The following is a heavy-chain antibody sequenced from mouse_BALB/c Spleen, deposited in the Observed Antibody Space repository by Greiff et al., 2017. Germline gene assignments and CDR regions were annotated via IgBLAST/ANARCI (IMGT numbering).Heavy chain of an antibody. J-gene: IGHJ1*01. CDR2: INPSTGYT. CDR1: GYTFTSYW. V-gene: IGHV1-7*01. Sequence: VQLQQSGAELAKPGASVKMSCKASGYTFTSYWMHWVKQRPGQGLEWIGYINPSTGYTEYNQKFKDKATLTADKSSSTAYMQLSSLTSEGSAVYYWARCGGNWYFDGWGAGTTVTVSS. CDR3: ARCGGNWYFDG.